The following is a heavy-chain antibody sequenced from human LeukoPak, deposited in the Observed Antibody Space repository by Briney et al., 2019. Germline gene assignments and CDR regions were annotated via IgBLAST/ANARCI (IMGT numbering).Heavy chain of an antibody. J-gene: IGHJ4*02. V-gene: IGHV4-39*07. CDR3: ARDGYDSSGYHT. CDR1: GGSISSSSYY. CDR2: IYYSGST. Sequence: PSETLSLTCTVPGGSISSSSYYWGWIRQPPGKGLEWIGSIYYSGSTYYNPSLKSRVTISVDTSKNQFSLKLSSVTAADTAVYYCARDGYDSSGYHTWGQGTLVTVSS. D-gene: IGHD3-22*01.